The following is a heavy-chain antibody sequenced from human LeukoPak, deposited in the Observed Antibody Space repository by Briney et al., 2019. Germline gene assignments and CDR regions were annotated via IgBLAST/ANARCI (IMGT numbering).Heavy chain of an antibody. CDR2: ISGSSRTM. D-gene: IGHD4-23*01. Sequence: PGGSLRLSCAAPGFTFSTYSMNWVRQAPGKGLEWVSYISGSSRTMYYADSVKGRFTISRDNVKKSLYLQMNSLRAEDTAVYYCARDLGLYDYGGNIDYWGQGTLVTVSS. CDR3: ARDLGLYDYGGNIDY. J-gene: IGHJ4*02. CDR1: GFTFSTYS. V-gene: IGHV3-48*04.